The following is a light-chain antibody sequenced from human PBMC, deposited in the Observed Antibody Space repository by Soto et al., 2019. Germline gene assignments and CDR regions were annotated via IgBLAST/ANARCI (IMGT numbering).Light chain of an antibody. Sequence: VLTQSPGTLSLSPGGRTILSCRASQTVSRYYLSWYQKKPGQPPRLLIYGASTRATGVPDRFSGSGSGADFTLTISSLQSEDFAVYYCQQALTFGGWTTLEMK. CDR2: GAS. CDR3: QQALT. J-gene: IGKJ4*01. V-gene: IGKV3D-7*01. CDR1: QTVSRYY.